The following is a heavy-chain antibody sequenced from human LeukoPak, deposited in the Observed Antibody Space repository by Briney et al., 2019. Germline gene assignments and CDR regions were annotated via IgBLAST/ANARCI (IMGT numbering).Heavy chain of an antibody. CDR2: INHSGST. CDR3: ARQRMRYCSSTSCDTERYYYYYYMDV. V-gene: IGHV4-34*01. D-gene: IGHD2-2*02. Sequence: KASETLSLTCAVYGVSFSGYYWSWVRQPPGKGLEWIGEINHSGSTNYNPSLKSRVTISVDTSKNQFSLKLSSVTAADTAVYYCARQRMRYCSSTSCDTERYYYYYYMDVWGKGTTVTVSS. CDR1: GVSFSGYY. J-gene: IGHJ6*03.